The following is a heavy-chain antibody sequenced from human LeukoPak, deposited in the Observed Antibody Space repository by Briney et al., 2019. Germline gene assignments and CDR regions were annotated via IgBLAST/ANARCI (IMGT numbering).Heavy chain of an antibody. CDR1: GFTFSDSW. D-gene: IGHD3-16*01. CDR3: ATYTHWVAGDV. Sequence: GGSLRLSCAASGFTFSDSWMSWVRQAPGKGLEWEANMNQDGSAKGYVDSVKGRFTISRDNARNSLYLQTSSLRPEDTAVYYCATYTHWVAGDVWGQGTTVTVSS. J-gene: IGHJ6*02. V-gene: IGHV3-7*01. CDR2: MNQDGSAK.